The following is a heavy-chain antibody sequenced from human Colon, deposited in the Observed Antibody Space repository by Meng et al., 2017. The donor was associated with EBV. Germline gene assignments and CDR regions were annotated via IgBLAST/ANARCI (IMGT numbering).Heavy chain of an antibody. CDR1: GGSLSGYY. J-gene: IGHJ4*02. CDR3: ARTFGYCSNNNCPRTLGY. V-gene: IGHV4-34*02. CDR2: INHSGSA. D-gene: IGHD2-2*03. Sequence: QDQRKTWGGRLLKPSDTLSLTCGVSGGSLSGYYWSWIRHFPGRTLEFIGDINHSGSANYNPSLRSRVTISVDTSKNQIFLNLHSVTAADTAVYHCARTFGYCSNNNCPRTLGYWGQGTLVTVSS.